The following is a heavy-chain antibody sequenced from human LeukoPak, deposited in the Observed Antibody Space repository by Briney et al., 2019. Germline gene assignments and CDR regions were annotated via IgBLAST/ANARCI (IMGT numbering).Heavy chain of an antibody. D-gene: IGHD3-22*01. Sequence: ASVKVSCKASGYTFTGYYMHWVRQAPGQGLEWMGWINPNSGGTNYAQKFRGWVTMTRDTSISTAYMELSRLRSDDTAVYYCARDSQEWSSGDAFDIWGQGTMVTVSS. V-gene: IGHV1-2*04. CDR1: GYTFTGYY. J-gene: IGHJ3*02. CDR2: INPNSGGT. CDR3: ARDSQEWSSGDAFDI.